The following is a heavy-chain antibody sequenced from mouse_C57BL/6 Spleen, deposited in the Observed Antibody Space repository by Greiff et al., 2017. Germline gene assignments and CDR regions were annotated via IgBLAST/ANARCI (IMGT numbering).Heavy chain of an antibody. D-gene: IGHD2-12*01. V-gene: IGHV1-82*01. J-gene: IGHJ2*01. Sequence: VQLQQSGPELVKPGASVKISCKASGYAFSSSWMNWVKQRPGKGLEWIGRIYPGDGDTNYNGKFKGKATLTADKSPSTAYMQLSSLTSEDSAVYFCASYSPYFDYWGQGTTLTVSS. CDR1: GYAFSSSW. CDR2: IYPGDGDT. CDR3: ASYSPYFDY.